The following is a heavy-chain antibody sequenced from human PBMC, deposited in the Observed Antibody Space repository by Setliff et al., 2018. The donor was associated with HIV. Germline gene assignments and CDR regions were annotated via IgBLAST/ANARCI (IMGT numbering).Heavy chain of an antibody. Sequence: ASVKVSCKSSGSTFSNYDIIWLRQATGQGLEWLGWMNLNSDVAGYAPGFHDRLTMTRSTSMDTTNLELRSLRSEDTAVYYCARGKGVRGVIITGGLDVWGKGTTVTVSS. D-gene: IGHD3-10*01. CDR1: GSTFSNYD. CDR2: MNLNSDVA. CDR3: ARGKGVRGVIITGGLDV. V-gene: IGHV1-8*01. J-gene: IGHJ6*04.